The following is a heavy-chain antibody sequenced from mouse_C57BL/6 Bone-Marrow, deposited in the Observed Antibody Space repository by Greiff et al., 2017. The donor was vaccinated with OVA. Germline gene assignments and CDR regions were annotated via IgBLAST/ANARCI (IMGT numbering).Heavy chain of an antibody. CDR2: IWSGGST. Sequence: QVHVKQSGPGLVQPSQSLSITCTVSGFSLTSYGVHWVRQSPGKGLEWLGVIWSGGSTDYNAAFISRLSISKDNSKSQVFFKMNSLQADDTAIYYCARNTLYYYGSSSFDYWGQGTTLTVSS. V-gene: IGHV2-2*01. D-gene: IGHD1-1*01. CDR1: GFSLTSYG. CDR3: ARNTLYYYGSSSFDY. J-gene: IGHJ2*01.